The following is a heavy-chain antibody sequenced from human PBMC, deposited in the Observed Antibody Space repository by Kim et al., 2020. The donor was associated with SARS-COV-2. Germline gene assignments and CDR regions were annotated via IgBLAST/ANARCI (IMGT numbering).Heavy chain of an antibody. CDR2: IIPIFGTA. Sequence: SVKVSCKASGGTFSSYAISWVRQAPGQGLEWMGGIIPIFGTANYAQKFQGRVTITADESTSTAYMELSSLRSEDTAVYYCARGRGRGSGKYYYYGMDVWGQGTTVTVS. J-gene: IGHJ6*02. D-gene: IGHD6-19*01. CDR1: GGTFSSYA. CDR3: ARGRGRGSGKYYYYGMDV. V-gene: IGHV1-69*13.